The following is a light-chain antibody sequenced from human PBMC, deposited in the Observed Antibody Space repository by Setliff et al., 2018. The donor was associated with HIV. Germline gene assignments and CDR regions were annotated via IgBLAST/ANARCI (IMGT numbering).Light chain of an antibody. J-gene: IGLJ2*01. CDR1: SSDVGGYNY. Sequence: QSVLTQPASVSGSPGQSITISCSGTSSDVGGYNYVSWYQQHPGKAPKLMIYDVSKRPSGVSTRFSGSKSGNTASLTISGLQAEDEADYFCNSYTSSSVVFGGGTKVTVL. V-gene: IGLV2-14*01. CDR3: NSYTSSSVV. CDR2: DVS.